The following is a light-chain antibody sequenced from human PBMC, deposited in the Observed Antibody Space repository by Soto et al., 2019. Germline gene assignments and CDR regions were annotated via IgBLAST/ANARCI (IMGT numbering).Light chain of an antibody. J-gene: IGKJ1*01. Sequence: DIQMTQSPSTLSGSVGDRVTITCRASQTISSWLAWYQQKPGKAPKLLTYAASTLQSGVPPRFSGSGSGTEFTLTISSLQPEDFATYYCQQLNSYPRTFGQGTKVDIK. CDR1: QTISSW. V-gene: IGKV1-9*01. CDR3: QQLNSYPRT. CDR2: AAS.